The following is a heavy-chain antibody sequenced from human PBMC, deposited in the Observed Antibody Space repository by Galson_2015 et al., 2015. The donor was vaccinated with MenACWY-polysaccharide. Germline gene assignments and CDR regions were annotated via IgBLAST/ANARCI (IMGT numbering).Heavy chain of an antibody. CDR1: GFTFDDYA. CDR3: AKGGGYGYCTTNRCHFDY. V-gene: IGHV3-9*01. D-gene: IGHD2-8*01. CDR2: IGWNTGNI. J-gene: IGHJ4*01. Sequence: GFTFDDYAMHWVRQAPGKGLEWVSGIGWNTGNIGYADSVKGRFTISRDNAKNSLYLQMNSLRAEDTALYYCAKGGGYGYCTTNRCHFDYWGQGTLVTVSS.